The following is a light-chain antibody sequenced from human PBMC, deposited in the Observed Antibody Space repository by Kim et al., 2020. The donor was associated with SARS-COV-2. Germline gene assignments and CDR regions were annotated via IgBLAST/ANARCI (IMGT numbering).Light chain of an antibody. CDR2: AAF. Sequence: DIQMTQSSSSLSAFVGDRVTITCRASQNINNSLNWYQQKPGRAPKLLIYAAFSLQSGVPSRFSGSGSGTHFTLTISSLQPEDFAPYYCQQSYNTPWTFAQGTKVDIK. CDR3: QQSYNTPWT. CDR1: QNINNS. J-gene: IGKJ1*01. V-gene: IGKV1-39*01.